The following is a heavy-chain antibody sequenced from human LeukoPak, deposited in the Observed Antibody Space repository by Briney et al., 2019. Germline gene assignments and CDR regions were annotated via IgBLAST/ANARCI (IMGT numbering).Heavy chain of an antibody. J-gene: IGHJ4*02. CDR1: GYPFTGYY. V-gene: IGHV1-2*03. Sequence: GASVKVSCKASGYPFTGYYMHWVQQAPGQGLEWMGWINPDTGDTNYAQKFQGRVTMTRDTSISTAYMELSGLRSDDTAVYYCARGFDWLEVYFDYWGQGTLVTVSS. CDR2: INPDTGDT. D-gene: IGHD3-9*01. CDR3: ARGFDWLEVYFDY.